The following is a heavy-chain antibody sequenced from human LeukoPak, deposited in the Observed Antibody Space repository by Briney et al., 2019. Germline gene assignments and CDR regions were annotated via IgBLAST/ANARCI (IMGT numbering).Heavy chain of an antibody. CDR3: ARDWEWELLGGYFDY. V-gene: IGHV3-7*01. CDR1: GFTFSSYW. J-gene: IGHJ4*02. Sequence: GGSLRLSCAASGFTFSSYWMSWVRQAPGKGLEWVANIKQDGSEKYYVDSVKGRFTISRDNAKNSLYLQMNSLRAEDTAVYYCARDWEWELLGGYFDYWGQGTLVTVSS. D-gene: IGHD1-26*01. CDR2: IKQDGSEK.